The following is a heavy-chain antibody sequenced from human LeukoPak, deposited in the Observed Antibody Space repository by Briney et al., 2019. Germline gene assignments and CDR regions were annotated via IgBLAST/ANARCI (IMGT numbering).Heavy chain of an antibody. CDR2: ISSSSSSI. J-gene: IGHJ4*02. D-gene: IGHD2-2*02. V-gene: IGHV3-48*01. CDR1: GFTFSSYS. CDR3: ARNPYCSSTSCYTEGY. Sequence: GGSLRLSCAASGFTFSSYSMNWVRQAPGKGLEWVSYISSSSSSIYYADSVKGRFTISRDNAKNSLYLQMNSLRPEDTAVYYCARNPYCSSTSCYTEGYWGQGTLVTVSS.